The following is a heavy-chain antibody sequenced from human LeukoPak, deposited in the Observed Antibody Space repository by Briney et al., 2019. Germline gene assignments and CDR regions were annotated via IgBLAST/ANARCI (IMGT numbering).Heavy chain of an antibody. CDR1: GFTFSNAW. V-gene: IGHV3-15*01. CDR3: VRSVKGPWLVLRGFHFDY. Sequence: KPGGSLRLSCAASGFTFSNAWMSWVRQAPGKGLEWVGRIKSKTDGGTTDYAAPVKGRFTISRDNSKNTLYLQMNSLRAEDTAVYYCVRSVKGPWLVLRGFHFDYWGQGTLVTVSS. D-gene: IGHD6-19*01. CDR2: IKSKTDGGTT. J-gene: IGHJ4*02.